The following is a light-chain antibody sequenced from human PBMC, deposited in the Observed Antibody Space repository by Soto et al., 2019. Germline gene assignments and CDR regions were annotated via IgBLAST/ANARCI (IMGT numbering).Light chain of an antibody. J-gene: IGKJ3*01. CDR2: DAS. V-gene: IGKV3-11*01. CDR1: QSVGIF. Sequence: EIVLTQSPATLSLSPGESATLSCRASQSVGIFLAWYQQKSGQTPRLLIYDASNSAPGIPARFSGSGSGTDIPLTISRLEHEDFAVYYCQRRSNRLATFGPGTKVDIK. CDR3: QRRSNRLAT.